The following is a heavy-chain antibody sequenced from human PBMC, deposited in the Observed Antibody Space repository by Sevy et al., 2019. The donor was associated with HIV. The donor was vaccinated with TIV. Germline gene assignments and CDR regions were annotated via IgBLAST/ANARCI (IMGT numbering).Heavy chain of an antibody. D-gene: IGHD3-22*01. V-gene: IGHV3-49*04. CDR2: IRSKAYGGTT. CDR3: TRAVVIDTGVGDLIDY. CDR1: GFTFGDYA. Sequence: GGSLRLSCTASGFTFGDYAMSWVRQAPGKGLEWVGFIRSKAYGGTTENAASVKGRFTISRDDSKSIAYLQMNSLKTEDTAVYYCTRAVVIDTGVGDLIDYWGQGTLVTVSS. J-gene: IGHJ4*02.